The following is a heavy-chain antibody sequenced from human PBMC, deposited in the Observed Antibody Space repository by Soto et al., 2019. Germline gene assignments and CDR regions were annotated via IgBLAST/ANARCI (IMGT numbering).Heavy chain of an antibody. CDR3: TTVTWFGAIYYYGMDV. Sequence: PGGSLRLSCAASGFTFSNAWMSWVRQAPGKGLEWVGRIKSKTDGGTTDYAAPVKGRFTISRDDSKNTLYLQMNSLKTEDTAVYYCTTVTWFGAIYYYGMDVWGQGTTVTVSS. CDR1: GFTFSNAW. J-gene: IGHJ6*02. V-gene: IGHV3-15*01. D-gene: IGHD3-10*01. CDR2: IKSKTDGGTT.